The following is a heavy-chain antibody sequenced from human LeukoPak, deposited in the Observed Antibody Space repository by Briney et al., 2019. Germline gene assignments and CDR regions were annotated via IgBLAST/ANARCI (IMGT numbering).Heavy chain of an antibody. CDR3: AGTLTIRLLQD. CDR1: GGSINSYY. D-gene: IGHD4-17*01. J-gene: IGHJ4*02. Sequence: PSETLSLTCTVSGGSINSYYWSWIRQPPGKGLEWIGEINHSGSTNYNPSLKSRVTISVDTSKNQFSLKLSSVTAADTAVYYCAGTLTIRLLQDWGQGTLVTVSS. V-gene: IGHV4-34*01. CDR2: INHSGST.